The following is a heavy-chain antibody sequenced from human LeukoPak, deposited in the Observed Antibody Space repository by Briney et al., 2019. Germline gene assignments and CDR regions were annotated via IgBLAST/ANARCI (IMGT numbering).Heavy chain of an antibody. D-gene: IGHD3-10*01. J-gene: IGHJ4*02. CDR1: GFTFSNYW. V-gene: IGHV3-74*01. CDR3: VRDKEGEDGSGTFDY. Sequence: GGSLRLSCAASGFTFSNYWMHWVRQAPGKGLVWVSHTETDGIRTNYADSVRGRFTISRDNAKNTLYLQMNSLRSEDTALYYCVRDKEGEDGSGTFDYWGQGTLVTISS. CDR2: TETDGIRT.